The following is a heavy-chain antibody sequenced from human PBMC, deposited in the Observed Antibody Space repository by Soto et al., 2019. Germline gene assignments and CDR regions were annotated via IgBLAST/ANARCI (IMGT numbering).Heavy chain of an antibody. CDR2: INPNSGGT. J-gene: IGHJ6*02. CDR1: GYTFTDYY. V-gene: IGHV1-2*04. CDR3: ARTLSSTYYGMDV. Sequence: QVQLVPSGAEVKKPGASVKVSCKASGYTFTDYYMHWVRQAPGQGLEWMGWINPNSGGTNYAQKFQGWVTMTRDTSISTAYMELSRLKSDDTAVYYCARTLSSTYYGMDVWDQGTTVTVSS.